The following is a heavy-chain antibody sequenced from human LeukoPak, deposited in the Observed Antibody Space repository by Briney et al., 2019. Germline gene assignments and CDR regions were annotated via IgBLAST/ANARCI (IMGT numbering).Heavy chain of an antibody. CDR2: VSTYNGDT. CDR3: ARDPSNTSGRYIFFDF. Sequence: ASVKVSCKASGYTFTSYGISWVRQAPGQGLEWMGWVSTYNGDTKYAQNLQGRVTMTRDTSTNTAYMELRSLRSDDTAVYYCARDPSNTSGRYIFFDFWGQRTLVAVSS. J-gene: IGHJ4*02. V-gene: IGHV1-18*01. CDR1: GYTFTSYG. D-gene: IGHD6-25*01.